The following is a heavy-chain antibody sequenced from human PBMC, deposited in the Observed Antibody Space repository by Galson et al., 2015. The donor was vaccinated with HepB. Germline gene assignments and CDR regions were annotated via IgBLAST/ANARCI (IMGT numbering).Heavy chain of an antibody. CDR2: FDPEDGET. CDR3: ATYPVRRGSYELSYYYYYMDV. D-gene: IGHD1-26*01. J-gene: IGHJ6*03. Sequence: SVKVSCKVSGYTLTELSMHWVRQAPGKGLEWMGGFDPEDGETIYAQKFQGRVTMTEDTSTDTAYMELSSLRSEDTAVYYCATYPVRRGSYELSYYYYYMDVWGKGTTVTVSS. CDR1: GYTLTELS. V-gene: IGHV1-24*01.